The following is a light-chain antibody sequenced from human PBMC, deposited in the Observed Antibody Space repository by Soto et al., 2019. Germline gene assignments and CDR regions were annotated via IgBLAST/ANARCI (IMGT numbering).Light chain of an antibody. J-gene: IGKJ1*01. V-gene: IGKV1-5*03. CDR2: KAS. CDR3: QKYNSAPRT. CDR1: QSVGSW. Sequence: DIQMTQSPSTLSAFVGDRVTITCRASQSVGSWVAWHQQKPGKAPKLLIYKASRLESGVPSRFSGSGSGTEFTPTISSLQPDDFATYYCQKYNSAPRTFGQGTKVEIK.